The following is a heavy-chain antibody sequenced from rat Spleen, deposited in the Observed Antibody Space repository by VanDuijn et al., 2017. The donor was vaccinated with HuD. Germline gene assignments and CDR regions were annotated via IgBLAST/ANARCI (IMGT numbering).Heavy chain of an antibody. CDR2: ISNTAGST. Sequence: EVQLVESGGGLVQPGRSLKLSCVASGFTFNYYWMTWIRQAPGKGLEWIASISNTAGSTYYLDSVKGRFTISRDNAKSTLYLQMDSLRSEDTATYYCSRVDYYDGSFPFDFWGQGVMVTVSS. D-gene: IGHD1-12*02. V-gene: IGHV5-31*01. CDR3: SRVDYYDGSFPFDF. J-gene: IGHJ2*01. CDR1: GFTFNYYW.